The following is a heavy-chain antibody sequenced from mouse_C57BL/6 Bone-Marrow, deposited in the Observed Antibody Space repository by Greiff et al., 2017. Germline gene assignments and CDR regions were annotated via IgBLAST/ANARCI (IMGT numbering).Heavy chain of an antibody. CDR2: INPSSGYT. CDR3: ARSPQYYYGSSYYAMDY. D-gene: IGHD1-1*01. CDR1: GYTFTSYT. Sequence: QVQLQQSGAELARPGASVKMSCKASGYTFTSYTMHWVKQRPGQGLEWIGYINPSSGYTKYNQKFKDKATLTADKSSSTAYMQLSSLTSEESAVYYCARSPQYYYGSSYYAMDYWGQGTSVTVSS. J-gene: IGHJ4*01. V-gene: IGHV1-4*01.